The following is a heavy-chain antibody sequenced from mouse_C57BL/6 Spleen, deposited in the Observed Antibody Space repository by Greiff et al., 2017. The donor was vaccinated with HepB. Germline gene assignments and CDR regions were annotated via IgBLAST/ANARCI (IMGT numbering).Heavy chain of an antibody. CDR3: ARGDYEGYYAMDY. Sequence: EVQLQQSGPGMVKPSQSLSLTCTVTGYSITSGYDWHWIRHFPGNKLEWMGYISYSGSTNYNPSLKSRISITHDTSKNHFFLKLNSVTTEDTATYYCARGDYEGYYAMDYWGQGTSVTDSS. D-gene: IGHD2-4*01. CDR2: ISYSGST. CDR1: GYSITSGYD. V-gene: IGHV3-1*01. J-gene: IGHJ4*01.